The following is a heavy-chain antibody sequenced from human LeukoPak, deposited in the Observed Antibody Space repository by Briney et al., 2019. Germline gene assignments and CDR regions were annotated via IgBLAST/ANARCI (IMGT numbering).Heavy chain of an antibody. CDR1: GGTFRGYY. J-gene: IGHJ2*01. CDR3: ARGVLGPYYFDL. CDR2: IHYTGAT. D-gene: IGHD7-27*01. V-gene: IGHV4-34*01. Sequence: SETLSLTCAVYGGTFRGYYWSWIRQPPGKGLEWIGEIHYTGATNYKPSLESRVTISGDPSKNQVSLRVYSVTAADTAVYYCARGVLGPYYFDLWGRGTLVTVSS.